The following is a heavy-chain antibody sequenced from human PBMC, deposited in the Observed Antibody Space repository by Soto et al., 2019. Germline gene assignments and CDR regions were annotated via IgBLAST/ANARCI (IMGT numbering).Heavy chain of an antibody. V-gene: IGHV1-3*01. J-gene: IGHJ4*02. D-gene: IGHD1-7*01. Sequence: ASVKVSCKASGYTFTSYAMHWVRQAPGQRLEWMGWINPIIGNTKYSQKFQGRVTITADESTSTAYMELSSLRSEDTAVYYCARGQELELAFDYWGQGTLVTVSS. CDR3: ARGQELELAFDY. CDR2: INPIIGNT. CDR1: GYTFTSYA.